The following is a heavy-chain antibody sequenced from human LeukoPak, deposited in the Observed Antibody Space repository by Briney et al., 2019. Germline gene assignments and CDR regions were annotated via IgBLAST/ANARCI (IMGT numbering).Heavy chain of an antibody. V-gene: IGHV4-34*01. CDR3: ARHGIKTSWGNYYGMDV. D-gene: IGHD3-16*01. CDR1: GGSFSGYY. J-gene: IGHJ6*02. CDR2: INHSGST. Sequence: SETLSLTCAVYGGSFSGYYWSWIRQPPGKGLEWIGEINHSGSTNYNPSLKSRVTISVDTSKNQFSLKLSSVTAADTSVYYCARHGIKTSWGNYYGMDVWGQGTTVTVSS.